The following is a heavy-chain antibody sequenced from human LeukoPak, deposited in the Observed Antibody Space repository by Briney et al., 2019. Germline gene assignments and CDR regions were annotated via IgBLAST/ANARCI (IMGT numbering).Heavy chain of an antibody. V-gene: IGHV4-4*02. D-gene: IGHD2/OR15-2a*01. CDR1: GGSISSSNW. CDR3: ARLTSTTLSLYYYYMDI. CDR2: IFHSGTT. Sequence: PSETLSLTCAVSGGSISSSNWWSWVRQPPGKGLEWIGRIFHSGTTDYKTSLKGRVTISVDKSKNQFSLTLTSVTAADTAVYYCARLTSTTLSLYYYYMDIWGKGTTVTVSS. J-gene: IGHJ6*03.